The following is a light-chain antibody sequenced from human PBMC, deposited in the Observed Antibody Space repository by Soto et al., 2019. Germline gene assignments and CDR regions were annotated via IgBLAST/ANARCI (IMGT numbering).Light chain of an antibody. CDR1: NIGSKS. CDR3: QVWDSRSDHPVV. V-gene: IGLV3-21*04. Sequence: SYELTQPPSVSVAPGKTARITCGGNNIGSKSLHCYQQKPGQAPVLVIYYDSDRPSGIPERFSGCNSVNTDTLTISSVDAGDEAGYYCQVWDSRSDHPVVFGGGTKVTVL. J-gene: IGLJ2*01. CDR2: YDS.